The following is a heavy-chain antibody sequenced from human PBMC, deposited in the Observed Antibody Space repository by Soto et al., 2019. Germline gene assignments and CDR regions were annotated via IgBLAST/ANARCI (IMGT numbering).Heavy chain of an antibody. D-gene: IGHD3-22*01. J-gene: IGHJ4*01. V-gene: IGHV1-2*02. CDR1: GYTFTGYY. CDR2: INPNSGGT. CDR3: ARDMEYYDSSGYYPY. Sequence: GASVKVSCKASGYTFTGYYMHWVRQAPGQGLEWMGWINPNSGGTNYAQKFQGRVTMTRDTSISTAYMELSRLRSDDTAVYYCARDMEYYDSSGYYPYWGHGTLVTVSS.